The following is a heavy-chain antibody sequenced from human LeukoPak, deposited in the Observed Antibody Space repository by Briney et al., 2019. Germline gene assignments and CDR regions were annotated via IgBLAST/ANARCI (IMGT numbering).Heavy chain of an antibody. J-gene: IGHJ4*02. CDR2: ILYTGST. CDR3: ARGKGYDDSFYDY. V-gene: IGHV4-30-4*01. D-gene: IGHD5-12*01. Sequence: KGSESVSLTCTVSRGSISSGGYYWTWIRQPPGKGLEWMGYILYTGSTYSNPSLRRRVSISLDTSESQFSLKLSSVTAADTAVYYCARGKGYDDSFYDYWGQGSLGTVSS. CDR1: RGSISSGGYY.